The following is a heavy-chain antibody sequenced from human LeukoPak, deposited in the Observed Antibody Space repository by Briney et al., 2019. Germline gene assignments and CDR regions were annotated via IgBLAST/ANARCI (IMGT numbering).Heavy chain of an antibody. D-gene: IGHD6-19*01. V-gene: IGHV3-48*03. J-gene: IGHJ4*02. CDR1: GFTFSSFE. CDR2: ISSGGTTM. CDR3: AKDGGIAVPYFDY. Sequence: PGGSLRLSCAASGFTFSSFEMNWVRQAPGKGLEWVSYISSGGTTMYYADSVKGRFTISRDNAKNSLYLQMNSLRAEDTAVYYCAKDGGIAVPYFDYWGQGTLVTVSS.